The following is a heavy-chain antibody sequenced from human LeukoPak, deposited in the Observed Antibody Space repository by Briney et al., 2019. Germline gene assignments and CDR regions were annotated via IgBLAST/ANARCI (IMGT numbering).Heavy chain of an antibody. CDR3: ASHHYDYVWGSYPFVH. Sequence: GASVKISCKASGGTFSSYAISWVRQAPGQGLEWMGGIIPIFGTANYAQKFQGRVTITADESTSTAYIELSSLRSEDTAVYYCASHHYDYVWGSYPFVHWGQGTLVTVSS. J-gene: IGHJ4*02. V-gene: IGHV1-69*13. CDR1: GGTFSSYA. D-gene: IGHD3-16*02. CDR2: IIPIFGTA.